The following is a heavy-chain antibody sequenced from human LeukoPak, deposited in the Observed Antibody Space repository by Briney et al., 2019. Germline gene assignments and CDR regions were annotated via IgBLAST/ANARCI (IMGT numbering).Heavy chain of an antibody. J-gene: IGHJ4*02. CDR3: ARTRKWFGELLDPLFDS. V-gene: IGHV1-18*01. CDR1: GYTFTSYG. CDR2: ISAYNGNT. D-gene: IGHD3-10*01. Sequence: ASVKVSCKAFGYTFTSYGISWVRQAPGQGLEWMGWISAYNGNTNYAQKLQGRVTMTTDTSTSTAYMELRSLRSDDTAVYYCARTRKWFGELLDPLFDSWGQGTLVTVSS.